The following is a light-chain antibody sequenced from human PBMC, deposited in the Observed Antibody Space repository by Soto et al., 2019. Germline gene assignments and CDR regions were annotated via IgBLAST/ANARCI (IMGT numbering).Light chain of an antibody. CDR1: SSDVGGYNY. CDR2: EVS. CDR3: CSFTSSHTVV. V-gene: IGLV2-14*01. Sequence: QSALTQPASVSGTPGQSITISCTGTSSDVGGYNYVSWYQQHPDKAPKLMIYEVSNRPSGVSNRFSGSKSGNTASLTISGLQAEDEADYYCCSFTSSHTVVFGGGTKVTVL. J-gene: IGLJ3*02.